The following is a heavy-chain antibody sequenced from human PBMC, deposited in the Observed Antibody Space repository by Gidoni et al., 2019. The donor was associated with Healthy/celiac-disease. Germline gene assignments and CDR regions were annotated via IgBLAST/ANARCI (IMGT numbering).Heavy chain of an antibody. CDR1: GFTFSSYG. J-gene: IGHJ4*02. CDR2: ISYDGSNK. Sequence: QVQLVESGGGVVQPGRSLRLSCAASGFTFSSYGMHWVRQAPGKGLEWVAVISYDGSNKYYADSVKGRFTISRDNSKNTLYLQMNSLRAEDTAVYYCAKLAMDMVDYWGQGTLVTVSS. CDR3: AKLAMDMVDY. V-gene: IGHV3-30*18.